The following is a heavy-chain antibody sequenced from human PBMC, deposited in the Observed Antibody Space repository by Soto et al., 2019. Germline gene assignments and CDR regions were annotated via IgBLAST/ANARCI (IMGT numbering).Heavy chain of an antibody. CDR1: GGSISSYY. CDR3: ARDATIVDTTYYDFWSGMGPQDAFDI. CDR2: IYYSGST. J-gene: IGHJ3*02. D-gene: IGHD3-3*01. V-gene: IGHV4-59*01. Sequence: TETLSLNCTVSGGSISSYYWSWIRQPPGKGLEWIGYIYYSGSTNYNPSLKSRVTISVDTSKNQFSLKLSSVTAADTAVYYCARDATIVDTTYYDFWSGMGPQDAFDIWGQGTMVTVSS.